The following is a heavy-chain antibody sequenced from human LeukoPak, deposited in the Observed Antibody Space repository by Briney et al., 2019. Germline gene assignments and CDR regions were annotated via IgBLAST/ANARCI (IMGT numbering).Heavy chain of an antibody. CDR2: IIPIFGTP. V-gene: IGHV1-69*13. CDR3: ARGPYGVYSGDYYYYYMDV. Sequence: GASVKVSCKASGGTFSSYTINWVRQAPGQGLEWMGGIIPIFGTPNYAQKFLGRVTITADESTSTAYMELRSLRSEDTAVYYCARGPYGVYSGDYYYYYMDVWGKGTTVTISS. D-gene: IGHD4-17*01. J-gene: IGHJ6*03. CDR1: GGTFSSYT.